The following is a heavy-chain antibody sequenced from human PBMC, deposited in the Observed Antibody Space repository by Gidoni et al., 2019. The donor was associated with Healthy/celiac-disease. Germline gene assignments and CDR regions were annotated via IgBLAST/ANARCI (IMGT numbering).Heavy chain of an antibody. CDR3: ARVGAIVVVPAARYAFDI. J-gene: IGHJ3*02. CDR2: INPNSGGT. Sequence: QVQLVQSGAEVKKPGASVQVSCKTSGYTFTGYYLHWVRQAPGQGLEWMGWINPNSGGTNYAQKVQGRVTMTRDTSISTAYMELSRLRSDDTAVYYCARVGAIVVVPAARYAFDIWGQGTMVTVSS. V-gene: IGHV1-2*02. CDR1: GYTFTGYY. D-gene: IGHD2-2*01.